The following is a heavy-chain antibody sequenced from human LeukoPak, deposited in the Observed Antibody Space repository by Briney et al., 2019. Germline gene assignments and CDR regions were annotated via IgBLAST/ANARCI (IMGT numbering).Heavy chain of an antibody. Sequence: ANNAQKFQGRVTITADESTSTAYMELSSLRSEDTAVYYCATTVAYYYDTSGFDYWGQGTLVTVPS. J-gene: IGHJ4*02. CDR2: A. CDR3: ATTVAYYYDTSGFDY. V-gene: IGHV1-69*01. D-gene: IGHD3-22*01.